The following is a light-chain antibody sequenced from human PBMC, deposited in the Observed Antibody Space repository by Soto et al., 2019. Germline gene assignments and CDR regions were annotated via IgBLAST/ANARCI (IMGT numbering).Light chain of an antibody. Sequence: EIVMTQSPATLSVSPGERATLSCRASQSISNNLAWYHQRPGQAPRLLIYGASTRATGIPARFSGSGSGTEFTLTISSLQSEEFAVYYCQQYNNWWTFGQGTRVEIK. CDR1: QSISNN. J-gene: IGKJ1*01. CDR2: GAS. CDR3: QQYNNWWT. V-gene: IGKV3-15*01.